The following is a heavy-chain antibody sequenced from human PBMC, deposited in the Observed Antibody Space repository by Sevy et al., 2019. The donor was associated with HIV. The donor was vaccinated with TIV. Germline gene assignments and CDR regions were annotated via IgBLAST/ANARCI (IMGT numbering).Heavy chain of an antibody. Sequence: SETLSLTCTVSGGSISSGDNYWSWIRQPPGKGLEWIGYIYHSGSTYYNPSLQSRVTISVDTSKNQYSLKLSSVTAADTAVYYGARARRTEPPAPNWFDPWGQGTLVTVSS. V-gene: IGHV4-30-4*01. CDR2: IYHSGST. CDR3: ARARRTEPPAPNWFDP. CDR1: GGSISSGDNY. J-gene: IGHJ5*02. D-gene: IGHD1-1*01.